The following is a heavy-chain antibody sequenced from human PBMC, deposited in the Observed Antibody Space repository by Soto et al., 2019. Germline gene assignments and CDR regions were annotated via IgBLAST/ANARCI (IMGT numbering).Heavy chain of an antibody. CDR1: GLSVRTTGVG. V-gene: IGHV2-5*02. CDR2: LYWDDDK. CDR3: VQSRCGGDCLEIYSSHAYNGLDV. J-gene: IGHJ6*02. D-gene: IGHD2-21*02. Sequence: QVTLKESGPTLVKPTQTLTLTCTVSGLSVRTTGVGVGWVRQPPGKALEWLALLYWDDDKRYSPSLRSRLTIAKDISEKQVVLTMTNMDTVDTATYYCVQSRCGGDCLEIYSSHAYNGLDVWGQGTTVTVSS.